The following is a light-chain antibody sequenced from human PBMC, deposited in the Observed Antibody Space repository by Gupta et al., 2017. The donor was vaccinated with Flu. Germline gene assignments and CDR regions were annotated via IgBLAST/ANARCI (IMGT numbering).Light chain of an antibody. CDR3: QQYGLSPFT. V-gene: IGKV3-20*01. CDR2: DSS. CDR1: QSVSRSH. Sequence: EIVLTQSPGTLSLSPGERATLSCRASQSVSRSHLAWYQQKPGQPPRLLIYDSSSRATGIPDRFSGSGSGTDFTLTISRLEPEEFAVYYCQQYGLSPFTFGQGTXVEMK. J-gene: IGKJ2*01.